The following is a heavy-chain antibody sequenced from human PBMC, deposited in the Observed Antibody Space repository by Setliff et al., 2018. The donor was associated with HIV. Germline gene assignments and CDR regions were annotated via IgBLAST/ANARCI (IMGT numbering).Heavy chain of an antibody. CDR2: INPESRGT. V-gene: IGHV1-2*06. J-gene: IGHJ4*02. CDR1: GYAFTDYS. Sequence: ASVKVSCKTSGYAFTDYSIHWVRQAPGQGLEWVGRINPESRGTNYAQTFQGRVTMTRDTSVSTAYMELSRLTSDDTAVFYCARGVKGIATTGKYYFDYWGQGTLVTVSS. CDR3: ARGVKGIATTGKYYFDY. D-gene: IGHD6-13*01.